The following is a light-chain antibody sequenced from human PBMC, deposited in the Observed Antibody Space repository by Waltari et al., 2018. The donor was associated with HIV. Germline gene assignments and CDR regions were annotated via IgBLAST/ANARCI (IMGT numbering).Light chain of an antibody. Sequence: EIVLTQSPATLSLSPGERATLSCRASQGVSSSLAWYQQQPGQAPRLLIYDAPNRATGIPARFSGSGSGTDFTLTISSLEPEDFAVYYCQQRSNWPLTFGGGTKVEIK. CDR3: QQRSNWPLT. CDR1: QGVSSS. CDR2: DAP. J-gene: IGKJ4*01. V-gene: IGKV3-11*01.